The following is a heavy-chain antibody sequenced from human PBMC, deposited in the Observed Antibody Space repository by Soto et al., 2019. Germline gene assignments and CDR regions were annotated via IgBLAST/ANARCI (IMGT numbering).Heavy chain of an antibody. CDR1: GFTFSNAS. V-gene: IGHV3-15*01. CDR3: PTDLPWSYGALGY. J-gene: IGHJ4*02. D-gene: IGHD1-26*01. CDR2: IKSKTDGGTT. Sequence: PAVSLRLSYAPSGFTFSNASMTWVRQAPGKGLEWVGRIKSKTDGGTTDYAAPVKGRFTISRDDSKNTLYVQMNSLKSEDTAVYYCPTDLPWSYGALGYWGQGT.